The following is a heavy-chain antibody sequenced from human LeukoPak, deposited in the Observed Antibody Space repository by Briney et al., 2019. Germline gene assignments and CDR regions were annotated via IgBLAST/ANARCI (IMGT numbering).Heavy chain of an antibody. D-gene: IGHD1-26*01. CDR1: GGSISTNY. CDR2: IFASGST. V-gene: IGHV4-4*07. CDR3: ARGAGYSGEVNFYHYMDV. J-gene: IGHJ6*03. Sequence: PSETLSLTCTVSGGSISTNYWSWVRQPAGKGLEWIGRIFASGSTNYNPSLKSRVTMSVDTSKNQFSLNLTSVTAADTAVYYCARGAGYSGEVNFYHYMDVWGKGTTVTVSS.